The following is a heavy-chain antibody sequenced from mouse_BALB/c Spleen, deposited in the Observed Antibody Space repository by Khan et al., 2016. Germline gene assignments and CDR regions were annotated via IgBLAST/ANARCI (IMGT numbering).Heavy chain of an antibody. J-gene: IGHJ4*01. V-gene: IGHV1-87*01. CDR2: IYPGDGDT. Sequence: QVQLQQSGAELTRPGASVKLSCKASGFTFFNYWLQWVKQRPGQGLEWIGAIYPGDGDTRYTQKFTGKATLTAAKSSSTAYMQLSNLTSEDQADYYSTREGRGALDYWGQGTSVTGSS. CDR3: TREGRGALDY. CDR1: GFTFFNYW.